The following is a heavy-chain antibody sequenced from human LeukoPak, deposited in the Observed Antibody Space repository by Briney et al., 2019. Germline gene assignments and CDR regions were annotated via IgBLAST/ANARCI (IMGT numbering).Heavy chain of an antibody. V-gene: IGHV3-23*01. J-gene: IGHJ4*02. CDR1: GFTFSSYA. Sequence: GGSLRLSCAASGFTFSSYAMSWVRQAPGKGLEWVSAISGSGGSTYYADPVKGRFTISRDNSKNTLYLQMNSLRAADTAVYYCARGLGYSDYWGQGTLVTVSS. D-gene: IGHD5-18*01. CDR2: ISGSGGST. CDR3: ARGLGYSDY.